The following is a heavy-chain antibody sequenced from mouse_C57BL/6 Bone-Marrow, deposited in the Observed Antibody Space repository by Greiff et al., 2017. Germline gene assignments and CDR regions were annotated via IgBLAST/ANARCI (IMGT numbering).Heavy chain of an antibody. CDR3: ARSLYGSSYDFDY. Sequence: VQLVESGAELARPGASVKMSCKASGYTFTSYTMHWVKQRPGQGLEWIGYINPSSGYTKYNQKFKDKATLTADKSSSTAYMQLSSLTSEDSAVYYCARSLYGSSYDFDYWGQGTTLTVSS. J-gene: IGHJ2*01. V-gene: IGHV1-4*01. CDR2: INPSSGYT. D-gene: IGHD1-1*01. CDR1: GYTFTSYT.